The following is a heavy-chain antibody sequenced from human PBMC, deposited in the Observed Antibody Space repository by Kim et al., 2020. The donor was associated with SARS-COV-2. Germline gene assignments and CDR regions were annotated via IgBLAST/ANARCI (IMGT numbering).Heavy chain of an antibody. V-gene: IGHV4-59*01. CDR1: GGAINSYF. CDR2: MYFSGSA. Sequence: SETLSLTCTISGGAINSYFWTWMRQPLGKGLEWIGNMYFSGSANHNPSLKSRVTMSIDPSKNQFSLRLNSVIAADTAVYYCARERRAGTGGGMDVWGQGTTVIVSS. D-gene: IGHD1-1*01. CDR3: ARERRAGTGGGMDV. J-gene: IGHJ6*02.